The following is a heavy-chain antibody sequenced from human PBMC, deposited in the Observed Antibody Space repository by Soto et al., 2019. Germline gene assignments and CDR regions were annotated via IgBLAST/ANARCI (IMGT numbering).Heavy chain of an antibody. CDR1: GYTFTSYD. J-gene: IGHJ3*02. CDR3: ARMNQLAPKRNAFDI. Sequence: ASVKVSCKASGYTFTSYDINWVRQATGQGLEWMGGMNPNSGNTGYAQKFQGRVTMTRNTSISTAYMELSSLRSEDTAVYYCARMNQLAPKRNAFDIWGQGTMVTVSS. D-gene: IGHD1-1*01. CDR2: MNPNSGNT. V-gene: IGHV1-8*01.